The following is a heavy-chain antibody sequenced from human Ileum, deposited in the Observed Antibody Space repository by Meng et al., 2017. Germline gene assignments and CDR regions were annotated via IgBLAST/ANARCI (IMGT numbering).Heavy chain of an antibody. J-gene: IGHJ4*02. D-gene: IGHD2-2*02. Sequence: QVQLQVSGPGLVKPSETLSLTCTVSGGSISGSYWSWIRQFPGKGLEWIGYPYYSGTTNYTPSLRGRVTMSVDTSRAQFSLKLTSVTAADTAIYYCARGKAIPDFWGQGTLVTVSS. CDR3: ARGKAIPDF. CDR2: PYYSGTT. V-gene: IGHV4-59*08. CDR1: GGSISGSY.